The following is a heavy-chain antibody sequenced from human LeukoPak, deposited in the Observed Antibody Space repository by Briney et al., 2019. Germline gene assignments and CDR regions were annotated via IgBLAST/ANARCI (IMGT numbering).Heavy chain of an antibody. CDR2: ISAYNRNI. CDR1: AYTFTSNG. D-gene: IGHD5-18*01. V-gene: IGHV1-18*01. CDR3: ARESRGYRYGYFYYYDMDV. J-gene: IGHJ6*02. Sequence: ASVKVSCKASAYTFTSNGISCLRHAPGQGLEWMGWISAYNRNINYAQKCQGRVTITTDTKTSTAYMGLGSLKSDDTAVYYCARESRGYRYGYFYYYDMDVWGQGTTVTVSS.